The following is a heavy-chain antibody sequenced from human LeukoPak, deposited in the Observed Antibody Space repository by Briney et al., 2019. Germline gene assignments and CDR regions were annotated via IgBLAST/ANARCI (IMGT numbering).Heavy chain of an antibody. CDR1: GYTFTSYD. CDR2: MNPNSGNT. Sequence: SSVKVSCKASGYTFTSYDINWVRQATGQGLEWMGWMNPNSGNTGYAHKFQGRVTMTRNTSISTAYMELSSLRSEDTAVYYCARAHDFWGTPDSDYWGQGTLVTVSS. CDR3: ARAHDFWGTPDSDY. V-gene: IGHV1-8*01. J-gene: IGHJ4*02. D-gene: IGHD3-3*01.